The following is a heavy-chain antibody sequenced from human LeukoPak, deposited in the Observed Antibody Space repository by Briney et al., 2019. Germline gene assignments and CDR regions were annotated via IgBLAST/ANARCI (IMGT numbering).Heavy chain of an antibody. D-gene: IGHD6-19*01. CDR1: GGSISSYY. Sequence: SETLSLTCTVSGGSISSYYWSWIRQPAGKGPEWIGRIYISGSTNYNPSLKSRVTMSLDTSKNQFSLKLSSVTAADTAVYYCARVAVAEGCFDYWGQGTLVTVSS. V-gene: IGHV4-4*07. CDR2: IYISGST. CDR3: ARVAVAEGCFDY. J-gene: IGHJ4*02.